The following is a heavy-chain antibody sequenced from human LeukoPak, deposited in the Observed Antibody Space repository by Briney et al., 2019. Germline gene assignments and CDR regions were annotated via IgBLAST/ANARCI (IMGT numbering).Heavy chain of an antibody. CDR1: GGSISSSSYY. D-gene: IGHD4-17*01. CDR3: ARFTTVTTFFDY. Sequence: SETLSLTCTVSGGSISSSSYYWDWIRQPPGKGLEWIGEINHSGSTYYNPSLKSRVTISVDTSKNQFSLKLSSVTAADTAVYYCARFTTVTTFFDYWGQGTLVTVSS. CDR2: INHSGST. V-gene: IGHV4-39*01. J-gene: IGHJ4*02.